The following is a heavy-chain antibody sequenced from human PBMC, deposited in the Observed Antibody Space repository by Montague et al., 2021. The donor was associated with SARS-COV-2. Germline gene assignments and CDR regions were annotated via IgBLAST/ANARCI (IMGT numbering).Heavy chain of an antibody. V-gene: IGHV4-34*01. Sequence: SETLSLTCAVYGGSFSGYYWSWIRQPPGKGLEWIGEINHSGSTNYNPSLKSRVTISVDTSKKQLSLKLSSVTAADTAVYYCARGSGVYYYYYGMDVWDQGTTVNIAS. CDR3: ARGSGVYYYYYGMDV. D-gene: IGHD1-14*01. CDR1: GGSFSGYY. CDR2: INHSGST. J-gene: IGHJ6*02.